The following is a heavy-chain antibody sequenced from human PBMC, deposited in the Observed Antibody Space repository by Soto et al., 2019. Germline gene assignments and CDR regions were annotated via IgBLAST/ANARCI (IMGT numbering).Heavy chain of an antibody. CDR3: AKATWTMSFDY. D-gene: IGHD1-26*01. CDR2: IGGSGGTT. CDR1: GFTVSSYA. V-gene: IGHV3-23*01. J-gene: IGHJ4*02. Sequence: PGGSLRLSCAASGFTVSSYAMTWVRQAPGKGLEWVSLIGGSGGTTYYADSVKGRFTISRDNSKNTLYLQMNSLRAEDTAVYYCAKATWTMSFDYWGQGTLLTVSS.